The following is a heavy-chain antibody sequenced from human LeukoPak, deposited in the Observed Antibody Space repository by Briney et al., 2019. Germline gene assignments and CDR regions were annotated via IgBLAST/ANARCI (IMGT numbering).Heavy chain of an antibody. CDR1: GFTFSNYW. D-gene: IGHD5-18*01. Sequence: GGSLRLSCVASGFTFSNYWMHWVRQAPEKGLVWVSRINSDGSTTSYADSVKGRFTISRGNAKNTLYLQMNSLRAEDTAVYYCARGYSYGYRIDYWGQGTLVTVSS. CDR2: INSDGSTT. CDR3: ARGYSYGYRIDY. V-gene: IGHV3-74*01. J-gene: IGHJ4*02.